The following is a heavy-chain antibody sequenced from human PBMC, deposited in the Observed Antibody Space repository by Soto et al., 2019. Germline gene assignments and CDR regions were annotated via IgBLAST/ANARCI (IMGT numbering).Heavy chain of an antibody. J-gene: IGHJ2*01. CDR1: GFTFSSYA. CDR2: ISYDGSNK. V-gene: IGHV3-30-3*01. CDR3: ARDSSSYGPYWSFDL. Sequence: QVQLVESGGGVVQPGRSLRLSCAASGFTFSSYAMHWFRQAPGKGLEWVAVISYDGSNKYYADSVKGRFTISRDNSKNTLYLQMNSLRAEDTAVYYCARDSSSYGPYWSFDLWGRGTLVTVSS. D-gene: IGHD5-18*01.